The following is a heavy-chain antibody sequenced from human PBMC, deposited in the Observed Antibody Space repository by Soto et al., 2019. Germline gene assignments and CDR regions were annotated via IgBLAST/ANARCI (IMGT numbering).Heavy chain of an antibody. J-gene: IGHJ6*02. Sequence: GRSLRLSCAASGFTFSSYWMHWVRQAPWKGLVWVSRINSDGSSTSYADSVKGRFTISRDNAKNTLYLQMNSLRAEDTAVYYCARASWYNGMDVWGQGTTVTVSS. CDR2: INSDGSST. D-gene: IGHD1-20*01. CDR1: GFTFSSYW. CDR3: ARASWYNGMDV. V-gene: IGHV3-74*01.